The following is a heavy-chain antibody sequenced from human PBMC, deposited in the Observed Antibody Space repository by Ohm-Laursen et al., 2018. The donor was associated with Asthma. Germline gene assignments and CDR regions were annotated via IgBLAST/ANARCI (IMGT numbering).Heavy chain of an antibody. CDR2: IYPDGGEK. D-gene: IGHD3-16*01. Sequence: SLRLSCSASGFPFSAYTMTWVRQAPGKGLEWVANIYPDGGEKYYVDSVDGRFTISRDNAKNSLYLQMNSLRAEDTAVYYCATNLPYEAENYWGQGTLVTVSS. V-gene: IGHV3-7*05. CDR3: ATNLPYEAENY. J-gene: IGHJ4*02. CDR1: GFPFSAYT.